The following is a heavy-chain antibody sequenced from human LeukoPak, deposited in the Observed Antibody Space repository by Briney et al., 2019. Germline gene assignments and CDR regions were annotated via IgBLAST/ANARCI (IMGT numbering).Heavy chain of an antibody. D-gene: IGHD1-14*01. V-gene: IGHV3-74*01. CDR3: ATGQGHGMDV. CDR1: GFTFSSYW. J-gene: IGHJ6*02. CDR2: INSDGSST. Sequence: GGSLSLSCAASGFTFSSYWRHWLRQVPGKGLVWFSRINSDGSSTSYADPVKGRFTISRDNGKNTLYLQMNSLRAEDTAVYYCATGQGHGMDVWGQGTTVTVSS.